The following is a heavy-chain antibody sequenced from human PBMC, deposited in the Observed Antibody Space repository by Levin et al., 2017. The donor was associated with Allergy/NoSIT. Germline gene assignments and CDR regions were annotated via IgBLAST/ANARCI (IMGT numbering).Heavy chain of an antibody. CDR1: GFTFSSYA. CDR3: AKYPLTVTVHWYFDL. Sequence: GESLKISCAASGFTFSSYAMSWVRQAPGKGLEWVSAISGSGGSTYYADSVKGRFTISRDNSKNTLYLQMNSLRAEDTAVYYCAKYPLTVTVHWYFDLWGRGTLVTVSS. D-gene: IGHD4-17*01. V-gene: IGHV3-23*01. CDR2: ISGSGGST. J-gene: IGHJ2*01.